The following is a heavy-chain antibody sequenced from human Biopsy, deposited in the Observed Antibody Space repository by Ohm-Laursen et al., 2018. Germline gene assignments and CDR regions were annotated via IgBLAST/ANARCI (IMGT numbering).Heavy chain of an antibody. CDR3: VSFLKDLNMAV. D-gene: IGHD2-15*01. J-gene: IGHJ6*02. CDR1: GFSFYAYW. V-gene: IGHV3-74*01. Sequence: SLRLSFSASGFSFYAYWLYWVCQVPGTGLGWVSHINSFGSWTNYADPVKGRYTISRDNAKNTLYLQMNSLRAEDTAVYYCVSFLKDLNMAVWGQGTPVTVSS. CDR2: INSFGSWT.